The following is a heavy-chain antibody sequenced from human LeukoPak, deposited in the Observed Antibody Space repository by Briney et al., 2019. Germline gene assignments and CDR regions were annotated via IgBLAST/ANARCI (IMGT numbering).Heavy chain of an antibody. J-gene: IGHJ3*02. Sequence: GGSLRLSCAASGFTFSSYAMHWVRQAPGKGLEWVAVISYDGSNKYYADSVKGRFTISRDNSKNTLYLQMNSLRAEDTAVYYCASYCSSTSCYGAFDIWGQGTMVTASS. D-gene: IGHD2-2*01. V-gene: IGHV3-30-3*01. CDR3: ASYCSSTSCYGAFDI. CDR1: GFTFSSYA. CDR2: ISYDGSNK.